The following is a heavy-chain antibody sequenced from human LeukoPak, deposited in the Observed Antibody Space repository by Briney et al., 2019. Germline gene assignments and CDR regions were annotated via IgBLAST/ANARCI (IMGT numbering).Heavy chain of an antibody. D-gene: IGHD6-19*01. CDR3: ARGLRSGWPLFWDY. Sequence: PSETLSLTCTVSGGSISSGGYYWSWIRQHPGKGLEWIGYIYYSGSTYYNPSLKSRVTISVDTSKNQFSLKLSSVTAADTAVYYCARGLRSGWPLFWDYWGQGILVTVSS. J-gene: IGHJ4*02. V-gene: IGHV4-31*03. CDR1: GGSISSGGYY. CDR2: IYYSGST.